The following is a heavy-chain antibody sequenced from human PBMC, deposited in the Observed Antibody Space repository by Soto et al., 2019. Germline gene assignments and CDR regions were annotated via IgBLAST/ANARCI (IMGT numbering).Heavy chain of an antibody. V-gene: IGHV1-46*03. CDR2: INPSGGST. Sequence: ASVKVSCKASGYTFTSYYMHWVRQAPGQVLEWMGIINPSGGSTSYAQKFQGRVTMTRDTSTSTVYMELSSLRSEDTAVYYCARVDYCSGGSCYRGYFDYWGQGTLVTVSS. J-gene: IGHJ4*02. D-gene: IGHD2-15*01. CDR1: GYTFTSYY. CDR3: ARVDYCSGGSCYRGYFDY.